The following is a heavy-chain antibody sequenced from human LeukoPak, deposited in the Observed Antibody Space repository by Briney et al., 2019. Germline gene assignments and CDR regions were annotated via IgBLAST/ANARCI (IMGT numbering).Heavy chain of an antibody. CDR3: ARGRGYYYYYYMDA. Sequence: ASVKVSCKASGYTFTGYYMHWVRQAPGQGLEWMGWINPNSGGTNYAQKFQGRVTMTRDTSISTAYMELSRLRSDDTAVYYCARGRGYYYYYYMDAWGKGTTVTISS. CDR1: GYTFTGYY. CDR2: INPNSGGT. V-gene: IGHV1-2*02. D-gene: IGHD5-24*01. J-gene: IGHJ6*03.